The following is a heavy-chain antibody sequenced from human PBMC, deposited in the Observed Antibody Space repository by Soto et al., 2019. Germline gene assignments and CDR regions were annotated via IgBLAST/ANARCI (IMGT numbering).Heavy chain of an antibody. Sequence: ASVKVSCKASGYTFTSYDINWVRQATGQGLEWMGWMNPNSGNTGYAQKFQGRVTMTRNTSISTAYMELSSLGSEDTAVYYCARGQSIDNKREPTQNYYYYYMDVWGKGTTVTVSS. J-gene: IGHJ6*03. CDR1: GYTFTSYD. D-gene: IGHD1-26*01. CDR3: ARGQSIDNKREPTQNYYYYYMDV. CDR2: MNPNSGNT. V-gene: IGHV1-8*01.